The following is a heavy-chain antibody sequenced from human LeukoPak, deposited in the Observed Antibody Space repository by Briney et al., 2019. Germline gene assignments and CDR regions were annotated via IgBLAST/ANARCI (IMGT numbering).Heavy chain of an antibody. Sequence: ASLKVSCKASGYTFSSYGISWVRQAPGQGLEWMGWINVYNGDTKYAQNVKGRVSMTTDTSTSKAYMDLRSLSSDDTAVYYCARTRGSVHLDYWGQGTLVTVSS. CDR2: INVYNGDT. V-gene: IGHV1-18*01. CDR1: GYTFSSYG. J-gene: IGHJ4*02. CDR3: ARTRGSVHLDY. D-gene: IGHD1-26*01.